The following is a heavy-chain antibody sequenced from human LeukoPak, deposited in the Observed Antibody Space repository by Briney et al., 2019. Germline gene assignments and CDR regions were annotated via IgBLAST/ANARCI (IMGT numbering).Heavy chain of an antibody. CDR2: IIPIFGTA. D-gene: IGHD6-13*01. CDR3: ARGIDSSSSEGY. J-gene: IGHJ4*02. Sequence: RASVKVSCKASGGTFSSYAISWVRQAPGQGLEWMGGIIPIFGTANYAQKFQGRVTITTDESTSTAYMELSSLRSEDTAVYYCARGIDSSSSEGYWGQGTLVTVSS. V-gene: IGHV1-69*05. CDR1: GGTFSSYA.